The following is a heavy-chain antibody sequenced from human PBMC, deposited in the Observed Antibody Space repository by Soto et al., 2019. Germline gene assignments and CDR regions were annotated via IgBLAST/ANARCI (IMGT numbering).Heavy chain of an antibody. CDR2: ISYDGSNK. V-gene: IGHV3-30*18. Sequence: GGSLRLSCAASGFTVSIYGMHLVRQAPGKGLEWVAVISYDGSNKYYADSVKGRFTISRDNSKNTLYLQMNSLRAEDTAVYYCAKDLLEWLLRPRGDFGYWVQGTLVTVSS. CDR3: AKDLLEWLLRPRGDFGY. CDR1: GFTVSIYG. J-gene: IGHJ4*02. D-gene: IGHD3-3*01.